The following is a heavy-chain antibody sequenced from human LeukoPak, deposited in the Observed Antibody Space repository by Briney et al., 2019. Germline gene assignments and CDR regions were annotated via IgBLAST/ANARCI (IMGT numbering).Heavy chain of an antibody. CDR2: ISWDGGST. J-gene: IGHJ4*02. CDR1: GFTFSSYS. V-gene: IGHV3-43D*03. CDR3: VVHGSGSYSTDY. Sequence: GGSLRLSCAASGFTFSSYSMNWVRQAPGKGLEWVSLISWDGGSTYYADSVKGRFTISRDNSKNSLYLQMNSLRAEDTALYYCVVHGSGSYSTDYWGQGTLVTVSS. D-gene: IGHD3-10*01.